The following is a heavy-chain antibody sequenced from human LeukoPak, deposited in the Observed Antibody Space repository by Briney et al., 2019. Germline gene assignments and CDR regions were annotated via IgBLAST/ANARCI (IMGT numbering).Heavy chain of an antibody. D-gene: IGHD2-2*02. CDR2: IYYSGST. Sequence: SETLSLTCTVSGGSISSGDYYWSWIRQPPGKVLEKNGYIYYSGSTYYNPSLKSRVTISVDTSKNQFSLKLSSVTAADTAVYYCARWSGVVVPAAIRRGFDYWGQGTLVTVSS. V-gene: IGHV4-30-4*08. CDR3: ARWSGVVVPAAIRRGFDY. CDR1: GGSISSGDYY. J-gene: IGHJ4*02.